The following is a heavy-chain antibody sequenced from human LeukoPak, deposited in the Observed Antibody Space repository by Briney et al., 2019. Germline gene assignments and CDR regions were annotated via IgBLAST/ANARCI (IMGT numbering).Heavy chain of an antibody. CDR1: GFPFSSYW. D-gene: IGHD5-24*01. Sequence: GGSLRLSCVASGFPFSSYWMTWVRQARGKGLEWVANIKQDGSKKSYVDSVKGRFTISRDNAKNSLYLQMNSLRAEDTAIYYCTRVGYIDEGIDYWGQGTLVTVSS. CDR3: TRVGYIDEGIDY. CDR2: IKQDGSKK. J-gene: IGHJ4*02. V-gene: IGHV3-7*04.